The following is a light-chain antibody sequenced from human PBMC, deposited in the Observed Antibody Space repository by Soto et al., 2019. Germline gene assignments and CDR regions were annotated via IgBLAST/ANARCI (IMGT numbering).Light chain of an antibody. CDR2: GNT. CDR3: QPYDSSLSGSGV. V-gene: IGLV1-40*01. CDR1: SSNIGAGYD. Sequence: QSVLTQPPSVSGAPGQRVTISCTGSSSNIGAGYDVHWYQQSPGKAPKLLISGNTDRPSGVPDRFSGSKSGTSASLAITGFQVEDGPDYSSQPYDSSLSGSGVFGGGTKVTAL. J-gene: IGLJ2*01.